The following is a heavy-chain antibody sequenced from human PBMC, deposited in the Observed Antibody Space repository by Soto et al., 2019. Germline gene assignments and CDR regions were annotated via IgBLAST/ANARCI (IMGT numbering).Heavy chain of an antibody. D-gene: IGHD3-10*01. CDR1: GGSISSYY. V-gene: IGHV4-59*01. CDR2: IYYSGST. Sequence: QVQLQESGPGLVKPSETLSLTCTVSGGSISSYYWSWIRQPPGKGLEWIGYIYYSGSTNYNPSLKSRVTISVDTSKNQFSLKLSSVTAADTAVYYCARLASGRGLLWFGECSWFDPWGQGTLVTVSS. CDR3: ARLASGRGLLWFGECSWFDP. J-gene: IGHJ5*02.